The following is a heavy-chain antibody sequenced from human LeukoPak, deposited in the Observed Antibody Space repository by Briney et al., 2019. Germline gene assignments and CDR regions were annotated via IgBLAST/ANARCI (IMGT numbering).Heavy chain of an antibody. Sequence: ASVKVSCKASGYTFTGYYMHWVRQASGQGLEWMGWINPNSGRTNYAQKFQGRVTMTRDTSISTAYVELSRLRSDDTAVYYCARDSVKYCSGGSCYYFDYWGQGTLVTVSS. J-gene: IGHJ4*02. CDR3: ARDSVKYCSGGSCYYFDY. V-gene: IGHV1-2*02. CDR2: INPNSGRT. CDR1: GYTFTGYY. D-gene: IGHD2-15*01.